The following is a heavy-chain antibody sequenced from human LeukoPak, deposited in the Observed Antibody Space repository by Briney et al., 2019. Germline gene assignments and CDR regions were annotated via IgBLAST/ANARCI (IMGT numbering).Heavy chain of an antibody. CDR3: AKAGMVDVIIAAASFDY. D-gene: IGHD6-25*01. V-gene: IGHV3-9*01. J-gene: IGHJ4*02. CDR2: ISWNSGSI. CDR1: GFTFDDYA. Sequence: PGRSLRLSCAASGFTFDDYAMHWVRQAPGKGLEWVSGISWNSGSIGYADSVKGRFTISRDNAKNSLYLQMNSLRAEDTALYYCAKAGMVDVIIAAASFDYWGQGTLVTVSS.